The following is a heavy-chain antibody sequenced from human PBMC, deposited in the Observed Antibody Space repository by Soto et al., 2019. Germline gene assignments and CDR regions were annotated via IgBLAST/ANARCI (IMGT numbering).Heavy chain of an antibody. J-gene: IGHJ3*02. V-gene: IGHV3-30*18. D-gene: IGHD1-26*01. CDR1: GFTFSSYG. Sequence: ESGGGVVQPGRSLRLSCAASGFTFSSYGMHWVRQAPGKGLEWVAVISYDGSNKYYADSVKGRFTISRDNSKNTLYLQMNSLRAEDTAVYYCAKDPFLIVGAFDIWGQGTMVTVSS. CDR2: ISYDGSNK. CDR3: AKDPFLIVGAFDI.